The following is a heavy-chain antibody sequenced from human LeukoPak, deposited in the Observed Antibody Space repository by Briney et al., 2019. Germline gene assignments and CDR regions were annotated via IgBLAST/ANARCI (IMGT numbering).Heavy chain of an antibody. D-gene: IGHD3-16*01. J-gene: IGHJ6*02. CDR2: TYYRSKWYN. CDR3: ARAKTQIWRPYYYYGVDV. V-gene: IGHV6-1*01. Sequence: SQTLSLTCAISGDDVSNNIAVWNWFRQSPSRGLEWLGRTYYRSKWYNDYAVSVESQIIINPDTSNNQLSLHLNSVTPEDTAVYFCARAKTQIWRPYYYYGVDVWGQGTTVTVSS. CDR1: GDDVSNNIAV.